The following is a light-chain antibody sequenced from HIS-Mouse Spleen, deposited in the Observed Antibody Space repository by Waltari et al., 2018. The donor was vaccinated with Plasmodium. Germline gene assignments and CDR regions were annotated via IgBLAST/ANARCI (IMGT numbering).Light chain of an antibody. V-gene: IGKV3-15*01. J-gene: IGKJ3*01. Sequence: EIVMTQSPATLSVSPGERATLSCSASQSVRSNLAWYQQKPGQAPRLRIYGASTRTTGIPARFSGSGSGTEFTLTISRLQSEDFAVYYCQQYNNWSFTFGPGTKVDIK. CDR1: QSVRSN. CDR2: GAS. CDR3: QQYNNWSFT.